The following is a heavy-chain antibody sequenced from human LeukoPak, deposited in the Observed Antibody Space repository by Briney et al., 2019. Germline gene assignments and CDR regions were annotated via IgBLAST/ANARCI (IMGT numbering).Heavy chain of an antibody. V-gene: IGHV4-59*12. CDR3: AREVVVVIPGDYYYYGMDV. J-gene: IGHJ6*02. CDR2: IYYSGST. Sequence: SETLSLTCTVSGGSISSYYWSWIRQPPGKGLEWIGYIYYSGSTNYNPSLKGRVTISVDTSKNQFSLKLSSVTAADTAVYYCAREVVVVIPGDYYYYGMDVWGQGTTVTVSS. CDR1: GGSISSYY. D-gene: IGHD3-22*01.